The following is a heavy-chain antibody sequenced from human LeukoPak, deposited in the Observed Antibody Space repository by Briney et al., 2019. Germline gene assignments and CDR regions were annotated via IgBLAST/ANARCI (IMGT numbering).Heavy chain of an antibody. D-gene: IGHD3-9*01. J-gene: IGHJ4*02. Sequence: GGSLRLSCAASGFTFSSYAMSWVRQAPGKGLEWVSAISGSGGSTYYADSVKGRFTISRDNSKNTLYLQMNSLRAEDTAVYYCAKEYDILTGYYYDYWGREPWSPSPQ. CDR3: AKEYDILTGYYYDY. CDR2: ISGSGGST. V-gene: IGHV3-23*01. CDR1: GFTFSSYA.